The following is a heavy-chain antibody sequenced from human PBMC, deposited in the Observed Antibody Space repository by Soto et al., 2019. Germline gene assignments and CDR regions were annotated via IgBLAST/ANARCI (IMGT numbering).Heavy chain of an antibody. CDR1: GFSLSSYW. CDR3: GRGVDCGAGRVDY. Sequence: EVQLVESGGGSVQPGGSLRLSCAASGFSLSSYWMHWVRQAPGTGLVWVSRVNSDGSNTIYADSVKGRFTISRDNAKNTQYLQRNSLRVEDTAMYYCGRGVDCGAGRVDYWGQGTLVTVSS. D-gene: IGHD3-10*01. J-gene: IGHJ4*02. V-gene: IGHV3-74*01. CDR2: VNSDGSNT.